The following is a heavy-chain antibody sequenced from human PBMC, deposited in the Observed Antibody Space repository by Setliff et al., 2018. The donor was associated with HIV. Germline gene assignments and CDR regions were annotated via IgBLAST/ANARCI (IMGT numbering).Heavy chain of an antibody. J-gene: IGHJ5*02. Sequence: GESLKISCQGSGYTFADYWIGWVRQVPGKGLESMGIIYPGDSDTRYSPSFKGHVTISVDKSSNSAFLQWNSLKASDTAMYYCARLSKYYNFWTPDTWGQGTLVTVSS. D-gene: IGHD3-3*01. CDR3: ARLSKYYNFWTPDT. V-gene: IGHV5-51*01. CDR2: IYPGDSDT. CDR1: GYTFADYW.